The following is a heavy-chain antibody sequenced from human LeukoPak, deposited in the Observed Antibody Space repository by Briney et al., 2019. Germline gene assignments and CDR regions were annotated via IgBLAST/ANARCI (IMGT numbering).Heavy chain of an antibody. J-gene: IGHJ5*02. CDR2: INHSGST. CDR3: ARDGYNWNSGWFDP. CDR1: GGSFSGYY. D-gene: IGHD1-7*01. Sequence: SETLSLTCAVYGGSFSGYYWSWIRQPPGKGLEWIGEINHSGSTNYNPSLKSRVTISVDTSKNQFSLKLSSVTAAGTAVYYCARDGYNWNSGWFDPWGQGTLVTVSS. V-gene: IGHV4-34*01.